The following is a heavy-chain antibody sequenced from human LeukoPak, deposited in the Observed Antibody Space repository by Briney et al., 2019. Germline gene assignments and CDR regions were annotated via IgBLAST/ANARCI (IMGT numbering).Heavy chain of an antibody. V-gene: IGHV4-4*07. Sequence: SETLSLTCTVSGGSINGFYWSWIRQPAGKGLEWIGRIYTSGSTNYNPSLKSRVTMSVDTSKNQFSLKLSSVTAADTAVYYCARAKGYHDFWSGRTYYYYYMDVWGKGTTVTVSS. D-gene: IGHD3-3*01. CDR1: GGSINGFY. J-gene: IGHJ6*03. CDR2: IYTSGST. CDR3: ARAKGYHDFWSGRTYYYYYMDV.